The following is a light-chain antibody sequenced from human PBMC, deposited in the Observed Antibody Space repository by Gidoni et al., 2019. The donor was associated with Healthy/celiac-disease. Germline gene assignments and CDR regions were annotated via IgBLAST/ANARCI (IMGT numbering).Light chain of an antibody. Sequence: SYVLTPPPSVSVAPGPTARIPCGGNNIGSKSVHWYQQKPGQAPVLVVYDDSDRPSGIPERFSGSNSGNTATLTISRVEAGDEADYYCQVWDSSSDHPRVFGGGTKLTVL. V-gene: IGLV3-21*02. CDR2: DDS. J-gene: IGLJ2*01. CDR1: NIGSKS. CDR3: QVWDSSSDHPRV.